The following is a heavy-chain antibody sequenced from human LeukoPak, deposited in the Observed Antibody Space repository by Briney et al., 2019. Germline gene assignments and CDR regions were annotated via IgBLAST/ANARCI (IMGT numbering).Heavy chain of an antibody. CDR3: AGDGWHGLFTY. D-gene: IGHD5-24*01. V-gene: IGHV3-23*01. CDR1: GFTFSNYG. J-gene: IGHJ4*02. Sequence: GGTLRLSCAASGFTFSNYGLSWVRQAPGKGLEWVSGITGSGGSTYYADSVKGRFTISRDNSKNTVSLQMNSLRAEDTAVYYCAGDGWHGLFTYWGQGTLVTVSS. CDR2: ITGSGGST.